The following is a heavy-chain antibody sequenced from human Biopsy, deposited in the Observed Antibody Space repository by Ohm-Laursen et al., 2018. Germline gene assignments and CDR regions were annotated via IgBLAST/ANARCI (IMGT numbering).Heavy chain of an antibody. J-gene: IGHJ6*02. CDR2: IHHSGST. CDR1: GDSISTYY. D-gene: IGHD2-15*01. CDR3: ARMDCSGGSCHYYSYGMDV. Sequence: GTLSLTCTVSGDSISTYYWSWIRQPPGKGLECIGNIHHSGSTNYNPSLKSRLTISVDTSKNQFSLKLSSVTAADTAVYHCARMDCSGGSCHYYSYGMDVWGQGTTVTVSS. V-gene: IGHV4-4*09.